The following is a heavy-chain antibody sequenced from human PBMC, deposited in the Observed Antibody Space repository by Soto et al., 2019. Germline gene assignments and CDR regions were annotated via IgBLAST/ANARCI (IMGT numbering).Heavy chain of an antibody. CDR1: CGSITSSY. V-gene: IGHV4-59*01. J-gene: IGHJ6*02. Sequence: SETLSLTCTGSCGSITSSYWSWIRRPPGKGLEWIAYIYDTGISGYTPSTSYNPSLKSRVTISVDTSKSQFSLKLTSVTAADTAVYYCARGEDAFFYYGLDVWGQGITVTVSS. CDR2: IYDTGISGYTPST. CDR3: ARGEDAFFYYGLDV.